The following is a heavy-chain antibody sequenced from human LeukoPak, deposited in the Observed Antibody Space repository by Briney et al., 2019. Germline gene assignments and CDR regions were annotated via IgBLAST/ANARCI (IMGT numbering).Heavy chain of an antibody. CDR1: GFTFSSYA. CDR3: ARVVDTAMVIYYYYYGMDV. CDR2: ISYDGSNK. V-gene: IGHV3-30-3*01. J-gene: IGHJ6*02. D-gene: IGHD5-18*01. Sequence: PGRSLRLSCAASGFTFSSYAMHWVRQAPGKGLEWVAVISYDGSNKYYADSVKGRFTISRDNSRITLYLQMNSLRAEDTAVYYCARVVDTAMVIYYYYYGMDVWGQGTTVTVSS.